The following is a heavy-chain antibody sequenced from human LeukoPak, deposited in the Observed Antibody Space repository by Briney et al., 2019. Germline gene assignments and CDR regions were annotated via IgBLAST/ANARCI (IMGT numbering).Heavy chain of an antibody. D-gene: IGHD2-2*01. Sequence: GGSLRLSSAASGFTFSGSAMHRVRQASGKGLEWVGRIRSKANNYATAYAASVKGRFTISRDDSKNTAYLQMNSLKTEDTAVYYCTTMPGDYWGQGTLVTVSS. CDR3: TTMPGDY. V-gene: IGHV3-73*01. CDR1: GFTFSGSA. J-gene: IGHJ4*02. CDR2: IRSKANNYAT.